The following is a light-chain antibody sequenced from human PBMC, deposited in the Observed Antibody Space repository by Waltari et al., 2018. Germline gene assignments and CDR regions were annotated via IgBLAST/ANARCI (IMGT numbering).Light chain of an antibody. CDR1: QYIDNN. CDR2: GAS. Sequence: DIQMTQSPSSLSASVGDRVTITCRASQYIDNNLNWYQQKPGTAPNLLIYGASSLQSGVPSRFSGSGSRTEFTLTISTLQPEDFATYYCQQSYSTPLTFGGGTKV. CDR3: QQSYSTPLT. J-gene: IGKJ4*01. V-gene: IGKV1-39*01.